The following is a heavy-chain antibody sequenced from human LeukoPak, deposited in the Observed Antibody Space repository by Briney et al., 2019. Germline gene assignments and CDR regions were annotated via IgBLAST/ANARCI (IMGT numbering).Heavy chain of an antibody. CDR2: ISSSSDYV. Sequence: GGSLRLSCIVSGFTFREYTMNWVRQAPGGGLEWISSISSSSDYVYYIDSVRGRFTISRDNARNSLYLQMSSLRPEDTAVYYCARGTQNYDIWSGSSDWYFDLWGRGTLVTASS. J-gene: IGHJ2*01. D-gene: IGHD3-3*01. V-gene: IGHV3-21*06. CDR3: ARGTQNYDIWSGSSDWYFDL. CDR1: GFTFREYT.